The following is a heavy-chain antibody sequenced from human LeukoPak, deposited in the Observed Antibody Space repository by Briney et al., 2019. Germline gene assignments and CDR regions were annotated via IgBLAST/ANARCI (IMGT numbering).Heavy chain of an antibody. CDR1: GYTFTSYD. CDR3: ARALRLLWFGELSSAFDI. J-gene: IGHJ3*02. D-gene: IGHD3-10*01. CDR2: MNPNSGST. V-gene: IGHV1-8*02. Sequence: ASVKVSCKASGYTFTSYDINWVRQATEQGLEWMGWMNPNSGSTSYAQKFQGRVTMTRDTSTSTVYMELSSLRSEDAAVYYCARALRLLWFGELSSAFDIWGQGTKVTVSS.